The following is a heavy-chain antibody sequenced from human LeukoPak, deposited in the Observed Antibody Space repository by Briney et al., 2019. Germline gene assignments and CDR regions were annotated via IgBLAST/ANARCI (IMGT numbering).Heavy chain of an antibody. CDR2: IKQDGSEK. Sequence: GGSLRLSCAASGFTFSSYWMSWVRQAPGKGLEWVANIKQDGSEKYYVDSVKGRFTISRDNAKNSLYLQMNSLRAEDTAVYYCAKDRRDYYDSSGYDYWGQGTLVTVSS. J-gene: IGHJ4*02. V-gene: IGHV3-7*03. D-gene: IGHD3-22*01. CDR1: GFTFSSYW. CDR3: AKDRRDYYDSSGYDY.